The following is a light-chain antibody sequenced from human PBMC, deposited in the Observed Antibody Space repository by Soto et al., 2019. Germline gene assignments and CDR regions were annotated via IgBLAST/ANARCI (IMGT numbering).Light chain of an antibody. CDR1: SSDVGGYNY. CDR3: SSYAGSNNLV. V-gene: IGLV2-8*01. CDR2: EVS. J-gene: IGLJ3*02. Sequence: QSALTQPPSASGSPGQSVTISCTGTSSDVGGYNYVSWYQQHPGKAPKLMIYEVSKRPSGVPDRFSGSKSGNTASLTVSGLQAEDEAEYCCSSYAGSNNLVFGGGAKLTVL.